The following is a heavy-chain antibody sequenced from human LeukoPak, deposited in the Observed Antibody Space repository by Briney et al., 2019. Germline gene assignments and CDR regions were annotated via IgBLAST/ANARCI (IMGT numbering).Heavy chain of an antibody. Sequence: GGSLRLSCAASGFTLSTNRMDWVRQAPGKGLMWVARISIDGITTTYADSVKGRFTISRDNAKNTLYLQMNSLRAEDTAVYYCARDLGVTTHWGQGTLVTASS. CDR2: ISIDGITT. V-gene: IGHV3-74*01. J-gene: IGHJ4*02. CDR1: GFTLSTNR. CDR3: ARDLGVTTH. D-gene: IGHD3-10*01.